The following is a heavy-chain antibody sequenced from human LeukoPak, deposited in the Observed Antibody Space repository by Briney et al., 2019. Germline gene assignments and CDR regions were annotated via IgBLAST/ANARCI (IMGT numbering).Heavy chain of an antibody. CDR2: INHSGST. J-gene: IGHJ6*03. CDR1: GGSISSSTHY. Sequence: SETLSLTCTVSGGSISSSTHYWAWIRQPPGKGLEWIGEINHSGSTNYNPSLKSRVTISVDTSKNQFSLKLSSVTAADTAVYYCARGRAAAETRYYYYMDVWGKGTTVTVSS. D-gene: IGHD6-13*01. V-gene: IGHV4-39*07. CDR3: ARGRAAAETRYYYYMDV.